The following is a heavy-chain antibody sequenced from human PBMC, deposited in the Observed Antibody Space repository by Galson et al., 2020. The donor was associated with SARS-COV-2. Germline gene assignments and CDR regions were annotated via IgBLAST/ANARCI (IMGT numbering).Heavy chain of an antibody. CDR2: IRSKVYGAAT. J-gene: IGHJ4*02. CDR3: VREGFPSETYYRVGDY. D-gene: IGHD3-10*01. Sequence: GESLKISCTASGFIFGDYAMSWFRQAPGKGLEWVGFIRSKVYGAATEYAASVKGRFVFSRDDSKNVAYLQMNSLKTEDTAVYYCVREGFPSETYYRVGDYWGQGTLVSVSS. V-gene: IGHV3-49*03. CDR1: GFIFGDYA.